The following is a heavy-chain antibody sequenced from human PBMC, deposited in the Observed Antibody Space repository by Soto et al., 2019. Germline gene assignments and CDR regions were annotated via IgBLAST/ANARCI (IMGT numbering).Heavy chain of an antibody. Sequence: GGSLRLSCAVSGFTFSSYEMNWVRQAPGKGLEWVSYIGSSGFTIYYADSVKGRFTISRDNAKNSLYLQMSSLRVEDTALYYCTREAPRIGMDYWGQGTLVTVSS. CDR1: GFTFSSYE. J-gene: IGHJ4*02. V-gene: IGHV3-48*03. D-gene: IGHD1-1*01. CDR3: TREAPRIGMDY. CDR2: IGSSGFTI.